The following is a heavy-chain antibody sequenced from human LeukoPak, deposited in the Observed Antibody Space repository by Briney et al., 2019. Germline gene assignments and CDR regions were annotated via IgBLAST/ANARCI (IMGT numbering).Heavy chain of an antibody. J-gene: IGHJ5*02. Sequence: PGGSLRLSCAASGFKFDDKAMHWVRQSPGKGLEWVSSMIWNSDSRGYAESVKGRFTISSDKAKNSLNLQMNSLRPEDTAFYFCVKDLGSGADGPRFGPWGQGTLVTVS. CDR3: VKDLGSGADGPRFGP. CDR2: MIWNSDSR. V-gene: IGHV3-9*01. CDR1: GFKFDDKA. D-gene: IGHD2-15*01.